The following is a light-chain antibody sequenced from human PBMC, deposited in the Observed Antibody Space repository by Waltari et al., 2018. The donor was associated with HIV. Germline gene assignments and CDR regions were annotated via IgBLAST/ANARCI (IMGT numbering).Light chain of an antibody. V-gene: IGLV1-40*01. CDR1: TSNIETPYD. Sequence: QSVLTQPPSVSGAPGQSVSISCTGTTSNIETPYDVHWYQQLPGAAPKLLVFGNNTRPSRVPARFLGPKSGTLASPAITGLQSEDEAFYYCQSYDSSLTAVIFGGGTKLTVL. J-gene: IGLJ2*01. CDR2: GNN. CDR3: QSYDSSLTAVI.